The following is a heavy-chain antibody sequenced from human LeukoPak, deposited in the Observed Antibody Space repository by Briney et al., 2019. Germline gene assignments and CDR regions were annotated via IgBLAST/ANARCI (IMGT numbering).Heavy chain of an antibody. CDR2: IYYSGST. Sequence: SETLSLTCTVSGGSIRSYYWSWIRQPPGKGLEWIGYIYYSGSTNYNPSLKSRVTISVDTSKNQFSLKLSSVTAADTAVYSCARDPRVRGTMELDYWGQGTLVTVSS. CDR1: GGSIRSYY. CDR3: ARDPRVRGTMELDY. V-gene: IGHV4-59*01. D-gene: IGHD3-10*01. J-gene: IGHJ4*02.